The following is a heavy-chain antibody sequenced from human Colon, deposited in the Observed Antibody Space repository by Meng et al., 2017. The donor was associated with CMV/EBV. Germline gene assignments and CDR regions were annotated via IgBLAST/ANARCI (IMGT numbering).Heavy chain of an antibody. D-gene: IGHD3-3*01. CDR1: GFTFGDHA. Sequence: GGSLRLSCTGSGFTFGDHALNWVRQAPGKGLEWVSFIRSKAYGATTEYAASVKDRFTISRDDSKSIAYLQMSSLKIEDTAVYFCTRGHDDFWSNDYWGQGTLVTVSS. CDR2: IRSKAYGATT. J-gene: IGHJ4*02. V-gene: IGHV3-49*04. CDR3: TRGHDDFWSNDY.